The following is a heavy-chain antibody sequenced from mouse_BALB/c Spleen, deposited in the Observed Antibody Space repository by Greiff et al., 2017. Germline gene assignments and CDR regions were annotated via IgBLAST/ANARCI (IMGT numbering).Heavy chain of an antibody. D-gene: IGHD2-4*01. V-gene: IGHV7-3*02. CDR1: GFTFTAYY. CDR2: IRNKANGYTT. CDR3: ARDTITTEGYYAMDY. J-gene: IGHJ4*01. Sequence: EVQLVESGGGLVQPGGSLRLSCATSGFTFTAYYMSWVRQPPGKALEWLGFIRNKANGYTTEYSASVKGRFTISRDNSQSILYLQMNTLRAEDSATYYCARDTITTEGYYAMDYWGQGTSVTVSS.